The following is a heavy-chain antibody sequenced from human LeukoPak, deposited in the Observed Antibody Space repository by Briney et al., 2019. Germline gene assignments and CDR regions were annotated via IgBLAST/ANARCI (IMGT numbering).Heavy chain of an antibody. CDR3: ARAPPYAHDAFDI. J-gene: IGHJ3*02. CDR2: IYYSGST. CDR1: DGSISSGDYY. V-gene: IGHV4-30-4*01. Sequence: SETLSLTCTVSDGSISSGDYYWSWIRQPPGKGLEWIGYIYYSGSTYYNPSPKSRVTISVDTSKNQFSLKLSSVTAADTAVYYCARAPPYAHDAFDIWGQGTMVTVSS.